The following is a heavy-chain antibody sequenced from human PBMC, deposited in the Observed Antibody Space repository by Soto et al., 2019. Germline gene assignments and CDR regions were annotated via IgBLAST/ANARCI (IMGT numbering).Heavy chain of an antibody. CDR2: ISSSSSTT. V-gene: IGHV3-48*02. D-gene: IGHD6-13*01. CDR3: ARDKYDSRVGLWYFDY. CDR1: GFTFSSYG. J-gene: IGHJ4*02. Sequence: GGSLRLSCAASGFTFSSYGMNWVRQAPGKGLEWVSFISSSSSTTHYADSVKGRFTISRDNAKNSLYLQVNSLRDEDTAVYFCARDKYDSRVGLWYFDYWGQGTLVTVSS.